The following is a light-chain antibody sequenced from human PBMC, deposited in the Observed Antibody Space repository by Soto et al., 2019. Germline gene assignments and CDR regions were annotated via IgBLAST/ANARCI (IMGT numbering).Light chain of an antibody. Sequence: QSVLTQPPSVSAAPGQKVTISCSGSSSNIGNNYVSWYQQLPGTAPKLLIYDNNKRPSGIPDRFSGSKSGTSATLRITGLQTGDEADYYCGTWDSSLSAVYVFGTGTKVTGL. CDR2: DNN. CDR1: SSNIGNNY. J-gene: IGLJ1*01. V-gene: IGLV1-51*01. CDR3: GTWDSSLSAVYV.